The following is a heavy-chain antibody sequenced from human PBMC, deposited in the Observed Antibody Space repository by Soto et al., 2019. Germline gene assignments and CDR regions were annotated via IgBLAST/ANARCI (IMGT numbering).Heavy chain of an antibody. CDR3: AKPTGYCSGGSCSPRLYFQH. V-gene: IGHV3-30*18. J-gene: IGHJ1*01. CDR2: ISYDGSNK. CDR1: GFTFSSYG. Sequence: VQLVESGGGVVQPGRSLRLSCAASGFTFSSYGMHWVRQAPGKGLEWVAVISYDGSNKYYADSVKGRFTISRDNSKNTLYLQINSLRAEDTAVYYCAKPTGYCSGGSCSPRLYFQHWGQGILVTVSS. D-gene: IGHD2-15*01.